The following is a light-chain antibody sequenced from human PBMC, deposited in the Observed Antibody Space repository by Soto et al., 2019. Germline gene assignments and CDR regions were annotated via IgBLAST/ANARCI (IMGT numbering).Light chain of an antibody. J-gene: IGLJ3*02. V-gene: IGLV2-11*01. CDR2: DVS. Sequence: QSVLTQPRSVSGSPGQSVTISCTGASGDVGGYNYVSWYQQYPGKAPKLIIYDVSKRPSGVPDRFSGSKSGNTVSLTISGLQAEDEADYYCCSYAGSYTLWVFGGGTKVTVL. CDR3: CSYAGSYTLWV. CDR1: SGDVGGYNY.